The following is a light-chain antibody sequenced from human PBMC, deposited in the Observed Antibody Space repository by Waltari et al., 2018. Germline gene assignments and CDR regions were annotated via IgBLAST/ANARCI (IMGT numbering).Light chain of an antibody. CDR1: QSISRY. CDR2: AAS. Sequence: ELMLTPSPGTLSLSPGETATLSCRASQSISRYLACYQHKPGQAPSLLIYAASSRATGIPDRFSGSGSETDFSLTSSRLEPDDFAVYYCQKYGTLPATFGQGTKVEIK. V-gene: IGKV3-20*01. J-gene: IGKJ1*01. CDR3: QKYGTLPAT.